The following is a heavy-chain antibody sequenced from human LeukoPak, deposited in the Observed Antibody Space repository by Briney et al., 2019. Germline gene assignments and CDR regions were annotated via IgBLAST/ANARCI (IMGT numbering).Heavy chain of an antibody. Sequence: PRGSLRLSCAASGFTFSSYSMNWVRQAPGKGLEWVSYISSSSSTIYYADSVKGRFTISRDNAKNSLYLQMNSLRAEDTAVYYCAREGDFDWLSIFDYWGQGTLVTVSS. CDR3: AREGDFDWLSIFDY. J-gene: IGHJ4*02. D-gene: IGHD3-9*01. CDR2: ISSSSSTI. CDR1: GFTFSSYS. V-gene: IGHV3-48*01.